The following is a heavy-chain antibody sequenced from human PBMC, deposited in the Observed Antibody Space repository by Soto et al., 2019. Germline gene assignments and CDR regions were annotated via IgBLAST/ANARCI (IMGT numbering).Heavy chain of an antibody. Sequence: QVQLQESGPGLVKPSQTLSLTCTVSGGSISSGGYYWSWIRQHPGKGLEWIGYIYYIGSTYYNPSLKGRVTISVDTSKNQFSLRLSSVTAADTAVYYCARERGSGIFDYWGQGTLVTVSS. CDR1: GGSISSGGYY. V-gene: IGHV4-31*03. CDR2: IYYIGST. J-gene: IGHJ4*02. CDR3: ARERGSGIFDY. D-gene: IGHD3-10*01.